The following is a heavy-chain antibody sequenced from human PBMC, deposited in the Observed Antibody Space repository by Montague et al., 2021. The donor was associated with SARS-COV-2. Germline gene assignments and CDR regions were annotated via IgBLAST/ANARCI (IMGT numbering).Heavy chain of an antibody. J-gene: IGHJ4*02. D-gene: IGHD6-13*01. CDR3: ARLLSWIAAAGTIHYFDY. CDR2: IYYSGXT. Sequence: SETLSLTCTVSGGSISSSSYYWGWIRQPPGKGLEWFGSIYYSGXTXYXXXXKXRVTISVDTSKNQFSLKLSSVTAADTAVYYCARLLSWIAAAGTIHYFDYWGQGTLVTVSS. V-gene: IGHV4-39*01. CDR1: GGSISSSSYY.